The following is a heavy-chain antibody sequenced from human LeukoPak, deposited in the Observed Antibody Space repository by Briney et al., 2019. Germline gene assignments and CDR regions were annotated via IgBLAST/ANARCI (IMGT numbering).Heavy chain of an antibody. J-gene: IGHJ4*02. V-gene: IGHV4-61*01. CDR2: IYYSGST. Sequence: PETLSLTCTVSGGSFSSGSYYWSWIRQPPGTGLEWIGYIYYSGSTNYNPSLKSRVTISVDTSKNQFSLKLSSVTAADTAVYYCARESSGWYYFDYWGQGTLVTVSS. CDR3: ARESSGWYYFDY. D-gene: IGHD6-19*01. CDR1: GGSFSSGSYY.